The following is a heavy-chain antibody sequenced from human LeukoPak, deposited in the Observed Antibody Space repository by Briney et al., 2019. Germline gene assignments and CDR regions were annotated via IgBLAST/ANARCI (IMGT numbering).Heavy chain of an antibody. Sequence: GSLRLSASASGFTFSSYEWDWLPQGPGHGLVWVSYISDTGSTIYYADSVKGRFTISRDNAKNSLYLQMNSLRAEDTAVYYCAELGITMIGGVWGKGTTVTISS. CDR3: AELGITMIGGV. V-gene: IGHV3-48*03. CDR2: ISDTGSTI. J-gene: IGHJ6*04. CDR1: GFTFSSYE. D-gene: IGHD3-10*02.